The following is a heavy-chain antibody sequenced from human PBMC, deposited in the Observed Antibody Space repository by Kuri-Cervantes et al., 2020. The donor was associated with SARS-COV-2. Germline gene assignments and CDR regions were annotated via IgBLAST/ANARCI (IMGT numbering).Heavy chain of an antibody. D-gene: IGHD1-7*01. CDR3: ARGFELLQYFDL. V-gene: IGHV3-7*01. Sequence: GESLKISCAASGFTFSSYWMSWVRQAPGKGLEWVANIKQDGSEKYYVDSVKGRFTISRDNSKNTLYLQMNSLRTEDTAVYNCARGFELLQYFDLWGRGTLVTVSS. CDR2: IKQDGSEK. J-gene: IGHJ2*01. CDR1: GFTFSSYW.